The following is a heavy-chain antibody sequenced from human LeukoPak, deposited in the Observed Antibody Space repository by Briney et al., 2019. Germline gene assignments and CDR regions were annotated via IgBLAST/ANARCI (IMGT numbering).Heavy chain of an antibody. J-gene: IGHJ3*02. CDR3: ASSAFGVAPYAFDI. V-gene: IGHV3-53*01. Sequence: GGSLRLSCAASGFTVSSNYMSWVRQAPGKGLEWVSVIYSGGSTYYADSVKGRSTISRDNSKNTLYLQMNSLRAEDTAVYYCASSAFGVAPYAFDIWGQGTMVTVSS. CDR1: GFTVSSNY. D-gene: IGHD3-3*01. CDR2: IYSGGST.